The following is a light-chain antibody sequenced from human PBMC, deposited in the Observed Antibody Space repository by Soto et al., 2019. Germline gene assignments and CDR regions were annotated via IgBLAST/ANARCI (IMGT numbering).Light chain of an antibody. CDR3: AAWDDSLNIVS. Sequence: QSVLTQPPSASGTPGQRVTISCSGSNSNIGSNSVNWYQQLPGTAPKLLIFSGNQRPSGVPDRFSGSRSGTSASLAISGLQSEDEADYFCAAWDDSLNIVSFGGGTKVTVL. J-gene: IGLJ3*02. CDR1: NSNIGSNS. CDR2: SGN. V-gene: IGLV1-44*01.